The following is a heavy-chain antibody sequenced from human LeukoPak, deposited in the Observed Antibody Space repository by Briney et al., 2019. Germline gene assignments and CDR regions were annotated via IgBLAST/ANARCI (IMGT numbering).Heavy chain of an antibody. V-gene: IGHV4-4*02. CDR1: GGSISSSNW. D-gene: IGHD3-9*01. Sequence: SGTLSLTCAVSGGSISSSNWWSWVRQPPGKGLEWIGEIYHSGSTNYNPSLKSRVTISVDKSKNQFSLKLSSVTAADTAVYYCATSQSDYDILTGYYLYWGQGTLVTVSS. J-gene: IGHJ4*02. CDR2: IYHSGST. CDR3: ATSQSDYDILTGYYLY.